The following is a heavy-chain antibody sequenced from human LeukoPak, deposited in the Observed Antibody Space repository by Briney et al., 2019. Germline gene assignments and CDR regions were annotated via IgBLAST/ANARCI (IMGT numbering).Heavy chain of an antibody. V-gene: IGHV1-8*03. CDR1: GYTFTSYD. CDR3: ARGGYYDFWSGYNNPDYYFDY. D-gene: IGHD3-3*01. CDR2: MNPNSGNT. Sequence: ASVKVSCKASGYTFTSYDINWVRQATGQGLEWMGWMNPNSGNTGYAQKFQGRVTITRNTSISTAYMELSSLRSEDTAVYYCARGGYYDFWSGYNNPDYYFDYWGQGTLVTVSS. J-gene: IGHJ4*02.